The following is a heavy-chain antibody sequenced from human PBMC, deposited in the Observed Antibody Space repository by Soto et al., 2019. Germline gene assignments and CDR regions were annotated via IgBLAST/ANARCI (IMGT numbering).Heavy chain of an antibody. Sequence: GVLRLSCAASGFTFSSYSTNWVRQAPGKGLEWVSSISSSSSYIYYADSVKGRFTISRDNAKNSLYLQMNSLRAEDTAVYYCARSSGGSYGMDVWGQGTTVTVSS. CDR2: ISSSSSYI. CDR1: GFTFSSYS. D-gene: IGHD1-26*01. V-gene: IGHV3-21*01. J-gene: IGHJ6*02. CDR3: ARSSGGSYGMDV.